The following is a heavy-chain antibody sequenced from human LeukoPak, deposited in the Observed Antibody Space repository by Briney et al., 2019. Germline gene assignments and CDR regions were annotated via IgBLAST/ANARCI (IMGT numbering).Heavy chain of an antibody. J-gene: IGHJ3*02. CDR2: IRYDGSNK. CDR3: AKDLENPQGPDDAFDI. V-gene: IGHV3-30*02. D-gene: IGHD1-1*01. CDR1: GFTFSSYG. Sequence: GGSLRLSCAASGFTFSSYGMHWVRQAPGKGLEWVAFIRYDGSNKYYADSVKGRFTISRDNSKNTLYLQMNSLRAEDTAVYYCAKDLENPQGPDDAFDIWGQGTMVTVSS.